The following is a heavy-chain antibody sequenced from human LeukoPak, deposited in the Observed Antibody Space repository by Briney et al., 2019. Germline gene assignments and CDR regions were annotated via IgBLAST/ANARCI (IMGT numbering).Heavy chain of an antibody. Sequence: GGSLRLSCAASGFTFSSYAMSWVRQAPGKGLEWVSAISGSGGSTHYADSVKGRFTISRDNSKNTLYLQMNSLRAEDTAVYYCAKKWGVYSAYYYYMDVWGKGTTVTVSS. CDR3: AKKWGVYSAYYYYMDV. V-gene: IGHV3-23*01. D-gene: IGHD1-26*01. CDR1: GFTFSSYA. J-gene: IGHJ6*03. CDR2: ISGSGGST.